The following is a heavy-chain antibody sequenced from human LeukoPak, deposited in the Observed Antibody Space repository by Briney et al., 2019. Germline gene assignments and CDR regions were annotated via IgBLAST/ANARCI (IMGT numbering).Heavy chain of an antibody. CDR3: ARGGGKGVNWFDP. D-gene: IGHD2-8*01. CDR1: GFTFSSYS. Sequence: GGSLRLSSAASGFTFSSYSMNWVRQAPGKGLEWVASISSSSSYIYYADSVKGRFTISRDNAKNSLYLQMNSLRAEDTAVYYCARGGGKGVNWFDPWGQGTLVTVSS. V-gene: IGHV3-21*01. CDR2: ISSSSSYI. J-gene: IGHJ5*02.